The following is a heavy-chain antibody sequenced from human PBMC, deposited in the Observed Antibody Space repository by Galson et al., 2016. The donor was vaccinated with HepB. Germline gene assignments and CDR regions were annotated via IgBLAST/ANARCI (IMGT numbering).Heavy chain of an antibody. CDR2: TSTYNDNS. V-gene: IGHV1-18*01. CDR3: ARDPLRSPDY. J-gene: IGHJ4*02. Sequence: VKVSCKASGYTFTSYGISWVRQAPGQGLEWMGWTSTYNDNSNYAQKLQGRVTMTTDTSTSTAYMELRSLRSDDTAVYYCARDPLRSPDYWGQGTLVTVSS. D-gene: IGHD1-14*01. CDR1: GYTFTSYG.